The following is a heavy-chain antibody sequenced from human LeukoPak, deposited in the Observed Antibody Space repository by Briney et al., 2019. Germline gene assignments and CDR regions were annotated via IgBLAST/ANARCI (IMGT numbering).Heavy chain of an antibody. CDR3: ARDNEYYYGSGNTPHYFDY. Sequence: PGGSLRLSCAAYGFTFSRYAMSWVSQATGKGMEWVSAISGSGGSTYYADSVKGRFTISRDNTKNTLYLQMNSLRAEDTAVYYCARDNEYYYGSGNTPHYFDYWGQGTLVTVSS. V-gene: IGHV3-23*01. CDR2: ISGSGGST. J-gene: IGHJ4*02. D-gene: IGHD3-10*01. CDR1: GFTFSRYA.